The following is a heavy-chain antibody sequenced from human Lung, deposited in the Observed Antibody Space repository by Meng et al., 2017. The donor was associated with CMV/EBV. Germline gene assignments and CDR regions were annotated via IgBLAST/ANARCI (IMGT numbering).Heavy chain of an antibody. Sequence: GESLKISCAASGFTFSDYYMNWVRQAPGKGLEWVSSISSSSTIYYADSVKGRFTISRDNAKNSLYLQMNSLRAEDTAVYYCARDLGGSKATFDYWGQGTLVXVSS. CDR1: GFTFSDYY. J-gene: IGHJ4*02. V-gene: IGHV3-69-1*02. CDR2: ISSSSTI. D-gene: IGHD3-16*01. CDR3: ARDLGGSKATFDY.